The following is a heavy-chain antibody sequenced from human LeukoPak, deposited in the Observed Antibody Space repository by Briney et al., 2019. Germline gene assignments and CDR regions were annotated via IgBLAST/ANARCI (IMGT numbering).Heavy chain of an antibody. J-gene: IGHJ4*02. Sequence: PGGSLRLSCAASGFTFSSYAVHWVRQAPGKGLEWVAVISYDGSNKYYADSVKGRFTISRDNSKNTLYLQMNSLRAEDTAVYYCAREVGYCSGGSCSTGLDYWGQGTLVTVSS. CDR3: AREVGYCSGGSCSTGLDY. CDR1: GFTFSSYA. CDR2: ISYDGSNK. V-gene: IGHV3-30*04. D-gene: IGHD2-15*01.